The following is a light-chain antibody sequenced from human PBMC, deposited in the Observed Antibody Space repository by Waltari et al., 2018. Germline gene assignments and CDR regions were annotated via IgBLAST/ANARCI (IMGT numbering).Light chain of an antibody. CDR2: GAS. V-gene: IGKV1-9*01. Sequence: IQLTQSPSSLSASVGDRVTITCRASQDISSYLAWYQQKPGKAPKLLIYGASTLQSGVPSRFSGSGSGPDFTLTISSLQPEDIATYYCQQLSSYPLAFGPGTKVDIK. CDR1: QDISSY. J-gene: IGKJ3*01. CDR3: QQLSSYPLA.